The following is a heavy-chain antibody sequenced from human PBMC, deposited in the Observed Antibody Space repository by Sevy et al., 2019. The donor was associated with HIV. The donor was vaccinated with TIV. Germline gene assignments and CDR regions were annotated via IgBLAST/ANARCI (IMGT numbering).Heavy chain of an antibody. CDR2: FSFGCGRI. D-gene: IGHD2-8*01. CDR1: GFTFSKYS. CDR3: AREGCTKPHDY. Sequence: GESLKISCEASGFTFSKYSMSWVRQAPGKGLEWVSTFSFGCGRINYAASVKGRFTISRDDSKNTLYLQMNSLRAEDTAVYYCAREGCTKPHDYWGQGTLVTVSS. V-gene: IGHV3-23*01. J-gene: IGHJ4*02.